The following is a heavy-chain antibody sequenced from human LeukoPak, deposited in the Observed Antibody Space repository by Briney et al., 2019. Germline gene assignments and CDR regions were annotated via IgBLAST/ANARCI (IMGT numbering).Heavy chain of an antibody. CDR2: INPSGGST. CDR1: GYTFTSYY. V-gene: IGHV1-46*01. D-gene: IGHD2-2*01. Sequence: ASVKVSCKASGYTFTSYYMHWVRQAPGQGLEWMGIINPSGGSTSYAQKFQGRVTMTRDMSTSTVYMELSSLRSEDMAVYYCARARYCSSTSCFTGFDIWGQGTMVTVSS. J-gene: IGHJ3*02. CDR3: ARARYCSSTSCFTGFDI.